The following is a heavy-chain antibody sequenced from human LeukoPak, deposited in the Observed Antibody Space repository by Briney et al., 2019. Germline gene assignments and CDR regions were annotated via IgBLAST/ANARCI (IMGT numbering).Heavy chain of an antibody. CDR2: IGTAGDT. CDR1: GFTFSSYD. Sequence: PGGSLRLSCAASGFTFSSYDMHWVRPATGKGLEWVSAIGTAGDTYYPGSVKGRFTISSENAKNYLYLQMNSQIAEDRAVYYCARGKDTAMGRGYYSTCMDVWGKGTTVTVSS. CDR3: ARGKDTAMGRGYYSTCMDV. J-gene: IGHJ6*03. V-gene: IGHV3-13*01. D-gene: IGHD5-18*01.